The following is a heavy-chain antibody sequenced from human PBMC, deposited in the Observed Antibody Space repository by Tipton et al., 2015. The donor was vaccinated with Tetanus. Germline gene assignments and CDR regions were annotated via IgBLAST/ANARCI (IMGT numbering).Heavy chain of an antibody. CDR3: ARAHCTDGGCNFDF. J-gene: IGHJ4*02. CDR1: GYIFNNYW. D-gene: IGHD2-8*01. CDR2: IYPGDSDT. Sequence: QLVQSGGEVKKPGESLKISCKGSGYIFNNYWIGWVRQKPGKGLEWMGIIYPGDSDTRYSPSFQGQVTIPVDKSINTAYLQWSSLKASDTSMFYCARAHCTDGGCNFDFWGQGALGTVAS. V-gene: IGHV5-51*01.